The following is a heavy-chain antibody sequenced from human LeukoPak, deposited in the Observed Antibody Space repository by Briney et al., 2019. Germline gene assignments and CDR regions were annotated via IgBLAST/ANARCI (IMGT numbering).Heavy chain of an antibody. CDR2: INHSGST. J-gene: IGHJ2*01. V-gene: IGHV4-34*01. Sequence: SETLSLTCAVYGGSFSGYYWSWLRQPPGQGLEWIGEINHSGSTNYNQSLKSRVTISVDTSKNQFSLKLGSVTAADTAVYYWAGGQYCSSTSCYNWYFDLWGRGTLVTVSS. CDR3: AGGQYCSSTSCYNWYFDL. CDR1: GGSFSGYY. D-gene: IGHD2-2*01.